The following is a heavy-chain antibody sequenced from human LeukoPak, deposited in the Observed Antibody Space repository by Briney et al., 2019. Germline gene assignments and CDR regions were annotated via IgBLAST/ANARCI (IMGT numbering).Heavy chain of an antibody. V-gene: IGHV3-9*01. D-gene: IGHD3-22*01. Sequence: PGRSLRLSCAASGFTFDDYAMHWVRQAPGKGLEWVSGISSNSGNIGYAGSVKGRFTISRDNAKNSLYLQMNSLRAEDTALYYCVKPNYDSSGNRVGFFDYWGQGTLVTVSS. J-gene: IGHJ4*02. CDR1: GFTFDDYA. CDR3: VKPNYDSSGNRVGFFDY. CDR2: ISSNSGNI.